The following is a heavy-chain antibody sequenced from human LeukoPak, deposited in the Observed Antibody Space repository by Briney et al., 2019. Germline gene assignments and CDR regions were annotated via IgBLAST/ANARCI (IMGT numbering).Heavy chain of an antibody. CDR1: GGSISSSNW. D-gene: IGHD6-13*01. J-gene: IGHJ4*02. Sequence: SGTLSLTCAVSGGSISSSNWWRWGRQPPGRGLEWVGEIYHSGSTNYNPSLKSRVTISVDQSQNQFSLNLSSVTAADTAVYYCARDGTGTAALGYWGQGTLVTASS. CDR2: IYHSGST. CDR3: ARDGTGTAALGY. V-gene: IGHV4-4*02.